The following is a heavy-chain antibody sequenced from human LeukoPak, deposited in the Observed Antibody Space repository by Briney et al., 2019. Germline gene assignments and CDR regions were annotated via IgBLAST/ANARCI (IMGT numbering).Heavy chain of an antibody. V-gene: IGHV4-61*01. CDR1: GVSVSSGSTY. CDR2: IYYSGST. D-gene: IGHD2-15*01. CDR3: ARGDGGSFLYYFDY. J-gene: IGHJ4*02. Sequence: PSETLSLTCTVSGVSVSSGSTYWSWIRQPPGKGLEWIGYIYYSGSTNYNPSLKSRVTISVDTSKNQFSLKLNSVTAADTAIYYCARGDGGSFLYYFDYWGQGTLVTVSS.